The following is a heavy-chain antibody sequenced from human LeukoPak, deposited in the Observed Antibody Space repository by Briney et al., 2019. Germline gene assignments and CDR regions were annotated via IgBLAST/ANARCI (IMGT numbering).Heavy chain of an antibody. D-gene: IGHD4-11*01. CDR2: ISAYNGNT. CDR1: GYTFTIYG. V-gene: IGHV1-18*01. J-gene: IGHJ6*03. Sequence: GASVKVSCKASGYTFTIYGISWVRQAPGQGLEWMGWISAYNGNTNYAQKLQGRVTMTTGTSTSTAYMELRSLRSNDTAVYYCATSAGDYRAGHYYYMGVWGKGTSVTVSS. CDR3: ATSAGDYRAGHYYYMGV.